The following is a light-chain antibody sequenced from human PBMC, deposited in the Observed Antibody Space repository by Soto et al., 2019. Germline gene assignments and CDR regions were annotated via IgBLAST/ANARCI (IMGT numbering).Light chain of an antibody. Sequence: QSVLTQPPSVSGAPGQRVTISCTGSSSNIGAGYDVHWYQQLPGTAPKLLIYGNTNRPSGVPDRFSGSKSGTSASLAITGLQAADEADYYCQSYDSSLRGSIFGGGNKLTVL. CDR1: SSNIGAGYD. CDR3: QSYDSSLRGSI. CDR2: GNT. V-gene: IGLV1-40*01. J-gene: IGLJ2*01.